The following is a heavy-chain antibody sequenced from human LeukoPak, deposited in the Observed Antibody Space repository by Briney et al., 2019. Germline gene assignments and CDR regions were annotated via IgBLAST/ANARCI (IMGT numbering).Heavy chain of an antibody. V-gene: IGHV4-4*07. CDR2: IYTSGST. CDR1: GGSISSYY. J-gene: IGHJ5*02. D-gene: IGHD3-3*01. CDR3: ARSSNDFWSGYYDLNWFDP. Sequence: PETLSLTCTVSGGSISSYYWSWIRQPAGKGLEWIGRIYTSGSTNYNPSLKSRVTMSVDTSKNQFSLKLSSVTAADTAVYYCARSSNDFWSGYYDLNWFDPWGQGTLVTVSS.